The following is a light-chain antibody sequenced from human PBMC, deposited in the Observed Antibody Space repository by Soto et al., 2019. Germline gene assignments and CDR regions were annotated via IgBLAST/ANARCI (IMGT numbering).Light chain of an antibody. CDR2: SAS. CDR3: QQASSLPLT. Sequence: DIQMTQSPSSVSASVGDSVTITCRASQGISRYLTWYQQKPGKAPKLLIFSASTLQTGVPSRFSRSGSGTDFTLTISSLLPEDLATYYCQQASSLPLTFGGGTKVEIK. V-gene: IGKV1D-12*01. CDR1: QGISRY. J-gene: IGKJ4*01.